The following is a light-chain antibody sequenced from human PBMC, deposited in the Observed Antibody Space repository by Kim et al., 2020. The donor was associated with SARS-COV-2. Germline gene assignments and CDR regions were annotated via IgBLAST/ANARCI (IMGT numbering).Light chain of an antibody. CDR2: NAY. J-gene: IGLJ3*02. CDR1: RLGDKY. CDR3: QAWDNNNGV. V-gene: IGLV3-1*01. Sequence: VPPGQTASITCSGDRLGDKYASWYQQKPGQSPVLVIYNAYRRPSGIPERFFGTNSGNTATLTISGTQAIDEADYYCQAWDNNNGVFGGGTKLAVL.